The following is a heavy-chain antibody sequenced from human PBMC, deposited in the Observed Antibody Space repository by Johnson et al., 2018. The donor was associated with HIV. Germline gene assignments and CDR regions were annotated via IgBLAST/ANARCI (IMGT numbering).Heavy chain of an antibody. CDR1: QFTFSDYG. Sequence: QVKLVESGGGVVRPGGSLRLSCAASQFTFSDYGMHWVRQAPGKGLEWVAVISYDGSNKYYADSVKGRFTISRDNSKNTLYLQMNSLRAEDTAVYYCAKCIWGSSLIDAFDFWGQGTVVTVSS. CDR3: AKCIWGSSLIDAFDF. D-gene: IGHD6-13*01. J-gene: IGHJ3*01. CDR2: ISYDGSNK. V-gene: IGHV3-30-3*02.